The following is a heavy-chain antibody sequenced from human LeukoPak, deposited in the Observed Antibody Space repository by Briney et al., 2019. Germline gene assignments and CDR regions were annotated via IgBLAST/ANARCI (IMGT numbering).Heavy chain of an antibody. CDR1: GFTSSGYG. V-gene: IGHV3-30*02. J-gene: IGHJ4*02. CDR2: IRYDGSNK. D-gene: IGHD3-10*01. CDR3: AKVAKYYYGSETYYFFEH. Sequence: GGSLRLSSAASGFTSSGYGMNGVRQAPGQGLEWGAFIRYDGSNKYYADSVKGRFTISRDNSKNTLYLQMNSLRVEDTAVYYCAKVAKYYYGSETYYFFEHWGQGTPVTASS.